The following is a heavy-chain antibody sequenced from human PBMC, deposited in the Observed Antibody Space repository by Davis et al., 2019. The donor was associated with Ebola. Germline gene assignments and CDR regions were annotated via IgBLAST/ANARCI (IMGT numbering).Heavy chain of an antibody. CDR1: GYTFTSYG. CDR2: INPHNGNT. V-gene: IGHV1-18*04. J-gene: IGHJ4*02. CDR3: ARDLWFGELSDC. Sequence: AASVKVSCKASGYTFTSYGITWVRQAPGQGLEWMGWINPHNGNTNYAQNVQGRVTMTTDTSTTTAYMEVGSLRSDDTAVYYCARDLWFGELSDCWGQGTLVTVSS. D-gene: IGHD3-10*01.